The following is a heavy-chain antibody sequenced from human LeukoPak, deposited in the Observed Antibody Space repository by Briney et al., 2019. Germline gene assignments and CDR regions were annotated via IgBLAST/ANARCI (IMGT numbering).Heavy chain of an antibody. CDR3: ARRTHLEWTLNWFDP. J-gene: IGHJ5*02. D-gene: IGHD3-3*01. CDR2: IYHSGST. Sequence: PSETLSLTCAVSGYSVSSGYYWGWIRQPPGKGLEWIGSIYHSGSTYYNPSLKSRVTISVDTSKNQFSLKLSSVTAADTAVYYFARRTHLEWTLNWFDPWGQGTLVTVSS. CDR1: GYSVSSGYY. V-gene: IGHV4-38-2*01.